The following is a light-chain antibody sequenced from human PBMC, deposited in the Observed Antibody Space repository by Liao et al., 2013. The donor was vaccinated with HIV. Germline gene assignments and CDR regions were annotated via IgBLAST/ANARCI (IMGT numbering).Light chain of an antibody. CDR2: FDR. V-gene: IGLV3-21*04. Sequence: SYVLTQPPSVSVAPGQTASIPCGGDKIGTKSVHWYQQRPGQAPMLVISFDRDRPSGIPERFSGSKSGNTATLTISRVEAGDEADYYCQVWDSSSDPVVFGGGTKLTVL. CDR1: KIGTKS. J-gene: IGLJ2*01. CDR3: QVWDSSSDPVV.